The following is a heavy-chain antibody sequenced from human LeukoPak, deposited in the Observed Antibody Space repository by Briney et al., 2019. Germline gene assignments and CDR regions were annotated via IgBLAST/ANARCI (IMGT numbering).Heavy chain of an antibody. CDR1: GYTFNSYD. D-gene: IGHD2-2*01. V-gene: IGHV1-2*02. CDR2: INPNSGGT. CDR3: AREDIVVVPAADFDP. J-gene: IGHJ5*02. Sequence: VASVKVSCKASGYTFNSYDINWVRQATGQGLEWMGWINPNSGGTNYAQKFQGRVTMTRDTSISTAYMELSRLRSDDTAVYYCAREDIVVVPAADFDPWGQGTLVTVSS.